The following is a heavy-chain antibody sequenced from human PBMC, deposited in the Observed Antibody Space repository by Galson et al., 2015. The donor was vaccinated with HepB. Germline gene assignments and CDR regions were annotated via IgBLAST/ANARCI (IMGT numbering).Heavy chain of an antibody. D-gene: IGHD6-13*01. CDR1: GFTFSSYG. CDR3: AKVGGINSSWRFDY. V-gene: IGHV3-30*02. Sequence: SLRLSCAASGFTFSSYGMHWVRQAPGKGLEWVAFIRYDGSNKYYADSVKGRFTISRDNSKNTLYLQMNSLRAEDTAVYYCAKVGGINSSWRFDYWGQGTLVTGSS. CDR2: IRYDGSNK. J-gene: IGHJ4*02.